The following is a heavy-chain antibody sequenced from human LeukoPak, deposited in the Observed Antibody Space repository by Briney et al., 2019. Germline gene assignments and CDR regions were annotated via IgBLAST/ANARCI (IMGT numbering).Heavy chain of an antibody. D-gene: IGHD2-2*01. V-gene: IGHV1-46*01. CDR3: ARGYCSSISCSDAFDI. Sequence: ASVKVSCKASGYTFTRYYMHWVRQAPGQGLEWMGIINPSGGNTSYAQKFQGRVTMTRDMSTSTVYMELSGLRSEDTAIYYCARGYCSSISCSDAFDIWGQGTMVTVSS. J-gene: IGHJ3*02. CDR1: GYTFTRYY. CDR2: INPSGGNT.